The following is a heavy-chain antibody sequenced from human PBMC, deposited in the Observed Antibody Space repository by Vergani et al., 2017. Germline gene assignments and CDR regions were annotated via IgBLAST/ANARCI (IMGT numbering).Heavy chain of an antibody. D-gene: IGHD5-24*01. CDR3: ATSRDGLFDY. V-gene: IGHV3-66*02. CDR2: IYSGGST. J-gene: IGHJ4*02. Sequence: EVRLVESGGVVVQPGGSLRLSCAASGFTVSSNYMSWVRQAPGKGLEWVSVIYSGGSTYYADSVKGRFTISRDNSKNTLYLQMNSLRAEDTAVYYCATSRDGLFDYWGQGTLVTVSS. CDR1: GFTVSSNY.